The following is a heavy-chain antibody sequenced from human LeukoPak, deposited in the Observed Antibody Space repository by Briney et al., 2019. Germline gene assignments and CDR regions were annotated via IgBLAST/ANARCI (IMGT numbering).Heavy chain of an antibody. CDR2: ISSSGGTI. J-gene: IGHJ4*02. D-gene: IGHD4-17*01. CDR3: ARRLRRNYFDY. V-gene: IGHV3-48*03. CDR1: GFTFSSYE. Sequence: PGGSLRLSCAASGFTFSSYEMNWVRQAPGKGLEWVSYISSSGGTIYYADSVKGRFTISRDNAKNSLYLQMNSLRAEDTAVYYCARRLRRNYFDYWGQGTLVTVSS.